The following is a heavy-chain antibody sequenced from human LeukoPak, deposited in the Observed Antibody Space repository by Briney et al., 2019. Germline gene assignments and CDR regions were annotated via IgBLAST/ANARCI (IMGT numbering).Heavy chain of an antibody. CDR2: INPNSGGT. V-gene: IGHV1-2*02. CDR1: GYTFTGYY. CDR3: ARGGYCSSTSCMRYAKYYFDY. J-gene: IGHJ4*02. Sequence: ASVKVSCKASGYTFTGYYMHWVRQAPGQGLEWMGWINPNSGGTNYAQKFQGRVTMTRDTSIGTAYMELSRLRSDDTAVYYCARGGYCSSTSCMRYAKYYFDYWGQGTLVTVSS. D-gene: IGHD2-2*03.